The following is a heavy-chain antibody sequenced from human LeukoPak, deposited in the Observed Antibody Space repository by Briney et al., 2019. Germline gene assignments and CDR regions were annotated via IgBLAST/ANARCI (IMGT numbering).Heavy chain of an antibody. D-gene: IGHD6-19*01. CDR1: GFTFSSYG. Sequence: GGSLRLSCAASGFTFSSYGMHWVRQAPGKGLEWVAVISYDGSNKYYADSVKGRFTISRDNSKNTLYLQMNSLRAEDTAVYYCAKDKGYSSGWYYSGFDYWGQGTLVTVSS. V-gene: IGHV3-30*18. CDR2: ISYDGSNK. J-gene: IGHJ4*02. CDR3: AKDKGYSSGWYYSGFDY.